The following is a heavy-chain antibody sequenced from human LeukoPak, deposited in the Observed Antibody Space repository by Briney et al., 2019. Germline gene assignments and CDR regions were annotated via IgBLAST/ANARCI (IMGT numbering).Heavy chain of an antibody. CDR3: ARRLAVTGRYYFDY. CDR2: IYYSGIT. CDR1: GGSLSTYY. V-gene: IGHV4-59*01. J-gene: IGHJ4*02. D-gene: IGHD4-11*01. Sequence: PSETLSLTCTVSGGSLSTYYWTWIRQPPGRGLEWIGYIYYSGITNYNPSLKSRVTMSVDTSRNQFSLRLNSVTAAGTAVYYCARRLAVTGRYYFDYWGQGSLVTVSS.